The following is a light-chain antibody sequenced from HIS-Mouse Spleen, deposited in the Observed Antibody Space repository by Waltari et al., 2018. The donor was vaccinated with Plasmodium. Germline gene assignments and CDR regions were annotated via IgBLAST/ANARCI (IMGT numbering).Light chain of an antibody. J-gene: IGLJ3*02. Sequence: SYELTQPPSVSVSPGQTARITCSGDALPKKYAYWYQQKSGQAPVLGIYDESKRPSGIPERFSGSSSGTMATLTISGAQVEDEADYYCYSTDSSGNHRVFGGGTKLTVL. CDR1: ALPKKY. CDR3: YSTDSSGNHRV. V-gene: IGLV3-10*01. CDR2: DES.